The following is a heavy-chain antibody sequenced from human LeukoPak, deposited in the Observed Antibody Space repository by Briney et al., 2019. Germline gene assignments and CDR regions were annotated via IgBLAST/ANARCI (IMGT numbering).Heavy chain of an antibody. CDR2: IKQDGSEK. J-gene: IGHJ3*02. CDR1: GFTFNSYW. CDR3: ARDFSGGWSIDAFDI. Sequence: GGSLRLSCAASGFTFNSYWMTWVRQAPGKGLEWVANIKQDGSEKYYVDSVKGRFTISRDNAKNSLYLQMNSLRAEDTAVYYCARDFSGGWSIDAFDIWGQGTMVTVSS. V-gene: IGHV3-7*01. D-gene: IGHD6-19*01.